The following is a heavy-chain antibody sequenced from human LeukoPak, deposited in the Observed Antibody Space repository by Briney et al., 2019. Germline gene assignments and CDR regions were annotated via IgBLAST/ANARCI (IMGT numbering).Heavy chain of an antibody. CDR1: GGSDSSSSYY. V-gene: IGHV4-39*01. J-gene: IGHJ4*02. D-gene: IGHD2-8*01. CDR2: IYYSGST. CDR3: ARDRACSNGVCSYFDY. Sequence: SETLSLTCTVSGGSDSSSSYYWGWIRQPPGKGLEWIGTIYYSGSTYYNPSLKSRVTVSADTSRNQFSLKLSSVTAADTAVYYCARDRACSNGVCSYFDYWGQGTVVTVSS.